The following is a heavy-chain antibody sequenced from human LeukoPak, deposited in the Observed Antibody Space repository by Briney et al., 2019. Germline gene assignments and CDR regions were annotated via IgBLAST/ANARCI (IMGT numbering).Heavy chain of an antibody. CDR1: GGSISSYY. CDR3: ASYRYYDILTGWFDP. V-gene: IGHV4-59*01. Sequence: TSETLSLTCTVSGGSISSYYWSWIRQPPGKGLEWIGYIYYSGSTNYNPSLKSRVTISVDTSKNQFSLKLSSVTAADTAVYYCASYRYYDILTGWFDPRGQGTLVTVSS. D-gene: IGHD3-9*01. CDR2: IYYSGST. J-gene: IGHJ5*02.